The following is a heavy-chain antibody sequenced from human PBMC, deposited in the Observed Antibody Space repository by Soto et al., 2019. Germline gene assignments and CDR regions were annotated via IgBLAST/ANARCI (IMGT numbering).Heavy chain of an antibody. CDR1: GFTFSSYW. CDR2: IKQDGSEK. J-gene: IGHJ6*02. D-gene: IGHD5-18*01. Sequence: GGSLRLSCAASGFTFSSYWMSWVRQAPGKGLEWVANIKQDGSEKYYVDSVKGRFTISRDNAKNSLYLQMDSLRAEDTAVYYCARASVDTAMVGYYGMDVWGQGTTVTVSS. V-gene: IGHV3-7*03. CDR3: ARASVDTAMVGYYGMDV.